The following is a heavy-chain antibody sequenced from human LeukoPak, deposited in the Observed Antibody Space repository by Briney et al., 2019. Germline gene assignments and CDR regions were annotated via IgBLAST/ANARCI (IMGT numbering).Heavy chain of an antibody. CDR2: ISAYNGNT. Sequence: ASVKVSCKASGYTFTSYGISWVRQAPGQWLEWMGWISAYNGNTNYAQKFQGRVTITTDESTSTAYMELSSLRSEDTAVYYCARTFSDYYDSSGNGPNDYWGQGTLVTVSS. V-gene: IGHV1-18*01. CDR1: GYTFTSYG. D-gene: IGHD3-22*01. J-gene: IGHJ4*02. CDR3: ARTFSDYYDSSGNGPNDY.